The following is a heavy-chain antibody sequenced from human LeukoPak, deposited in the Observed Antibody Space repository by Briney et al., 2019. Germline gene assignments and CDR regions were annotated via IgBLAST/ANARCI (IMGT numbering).Heavy chain of an antibody. CDR1: GGTFSSYA. V-gene: IGHV1-69*06. Sequence: GASVKVSCKASGGTFSSYAISWVRQAPGQGLEWMGGIIPIFGTANYAQKFQGRVTITADKSTSTAYMELSSLRSEDTAVYYCARADIVATIRLYDAFDIWGQGTMVTVSS. CDR2: IIPIFGTA. D-gene: IGHD5-12*01. J-gene: IGHJ3*02. CDR3: ARADIVATIRLYDAFDI.